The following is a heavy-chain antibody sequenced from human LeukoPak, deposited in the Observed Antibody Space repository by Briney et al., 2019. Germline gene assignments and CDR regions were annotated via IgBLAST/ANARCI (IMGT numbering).Heavy chain of an antibody. CDR1: GYTFTSYD. J-gene: IGHJ6*02. D-gene: IGHD2-2*01. CDR3: ARGALIEVVVVPAAMIPYYGMDV. CDR2: MNPNSGNT. Sequence: ASVKVSCKASGYTFTSYDINWVRQATGQGLEWMGWMNPNSGNTGYAQKFQGRVTMTRNISISTAYMELSSLRSEDTAVYYCARGALIEVVVVPAAMIPYYGMDVWGQGTTVTVSS. V-gene: IGHV1-8*01.